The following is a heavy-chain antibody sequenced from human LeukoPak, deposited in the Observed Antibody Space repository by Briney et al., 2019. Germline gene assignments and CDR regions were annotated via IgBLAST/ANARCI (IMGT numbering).Heavy chain of an antibody. CDR3: ARIDTGKDYVWGSYPNWFDP. CDR1: GYSISSGYY. Sequence: SETLSLTCTVSGYSISSGYYWGWIRQPPGKGLEWIGSIYHSGSTYYNPSLKSRVTISVDTSKNQFSLKLSSVTAADTAVYYCARIDTGKDYVWGSYPNWFDPWGQGTLVTVSS. V-gene: IGHV4-38-2*02. CDR2: IYHSGST. D-gene: IGHD3-16*02. J-gene: IGHJ5*02.